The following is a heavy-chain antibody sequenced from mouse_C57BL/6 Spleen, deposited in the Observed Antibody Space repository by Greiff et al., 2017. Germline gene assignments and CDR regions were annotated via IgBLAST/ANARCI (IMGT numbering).Heavy chain of an antibody. CDR3: ARDVYYYGSSYAMDY. J-gene: IGHJ4*01. CDR2: ISDGGSYT. D-gene: IGHD1-1*01. CDR1: GFTFSSYA. V-gene: IGHV5-4*01. Sequence: EVKVVESGGGLVKPGGSLKLSCAASGFTFSSYAMSWVRQTPEKRLEWVATISDGGSYTYYPDNVKGRFTISRDNAKNNLYLQMSHLKSEDTAMYYCARDVYYYGSSYAMDYWGQGTSVTVSS.